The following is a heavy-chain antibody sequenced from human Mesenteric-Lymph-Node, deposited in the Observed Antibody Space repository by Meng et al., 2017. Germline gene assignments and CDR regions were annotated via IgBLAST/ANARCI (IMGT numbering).Heavy chain of an antibody. V-gene: IGHV3-21*01. CDR2: ISSSSSYI. D-gene: IGHD3-16*01. CDR3: ARDPKQGGVWNYYYGMDV. Sequence: GESLKISCAASGFTFSSYSMNWVRQAPGKGLEWVSSISSSSSYIYYADSVKGRFTISRDNAKNSLYLQMNSLRAEDTAVYYCARDPKQGGVWNYYYGMDVWGQGTTVTVSS. CDR1: GFTFSSYS. J-gene: IGHJ6*02.